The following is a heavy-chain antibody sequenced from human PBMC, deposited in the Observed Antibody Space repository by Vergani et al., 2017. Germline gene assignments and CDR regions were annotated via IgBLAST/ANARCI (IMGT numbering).Heavy chain of an antibody. CDR2: INTNTGNP. D-gene: IGHD3-3*01. V-gene: IGHV7-4-1*02. Sequence: QVQLVQSGSELKKPGASVKVSCKASGYTFTSYAMNWVRQAPGQGLEWMGWINTNTGNPTYAQGFTGRFVFSLDTSVSTAYLQISSLKAEDTAVYYCARAQAHYDFWSGYYGGDYYYMDVWGKGTTVTVSS. J-gene: IGHJ6*03. CDR3: ARAQAHYDFWSGYYGGDYYYMDV. CDR1: GYTFTSYA.